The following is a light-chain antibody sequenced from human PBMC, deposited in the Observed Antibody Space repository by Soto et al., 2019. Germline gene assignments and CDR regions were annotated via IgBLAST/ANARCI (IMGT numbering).Light chain of an antibody. J-gene: IGKJ3*01. CDR3: QQSYSTPFT. Sequence: DIPMTQSPSSLSASVGDRVTITCRASQNISNYLNWYQQKPGKAPKFLIYAASSLQSGVPSSFSGSGSGTDFTLTISNLQPEDFATYYCQQSYSTPFTFGPGTKVDIK. CDR2: AAS. CDR1: QNISNY. V-gene: IGKV1-39*01.